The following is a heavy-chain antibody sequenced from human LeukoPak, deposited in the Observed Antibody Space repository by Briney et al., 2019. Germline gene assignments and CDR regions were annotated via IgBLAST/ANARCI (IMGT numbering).Heavy chain of an antibody. CDR2: ISSSSSYI. CDR1: GVTFSSYS. D-gene: IGHD2-2*02. Sequence: GGSLRLSCAASGVTFSSYSMNWVRQAPGKGLEWVSSISSSSSYIYYADSVKGRFTISRDNAKNSLYLQMNSLRAEDTAVYYCARDRIDLRYCSSTSCYRDFDYWGQGTLVTVSS. J-gene: IGHJ4*02. V-gene: IGHV3-21*01. CDR3: ARDRIDLRYCSSTSCYRDFDY.